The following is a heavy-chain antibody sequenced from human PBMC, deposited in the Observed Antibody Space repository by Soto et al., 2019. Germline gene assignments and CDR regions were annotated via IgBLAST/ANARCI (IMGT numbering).Heavy chain of an antibody. D-gene: IGHD3-22*01. CDR2: IKSKTDGGTT. V-gene: IGHV3-15*01. CDR1: GFTFSNAW. CDR3: TVRGTMIVVVIDY. Sequence: GESLKISCAASGFTFSNAWMSWVRQAPGKGLEWVGHIKSKTDGGTTDYAAPVKGRFTISRDDSKNTLYLQMNSLKTEDTAVYYCTVRGTMIVVVIDYWGQGTLVTVSS. J-gene: IGHJ4*02.